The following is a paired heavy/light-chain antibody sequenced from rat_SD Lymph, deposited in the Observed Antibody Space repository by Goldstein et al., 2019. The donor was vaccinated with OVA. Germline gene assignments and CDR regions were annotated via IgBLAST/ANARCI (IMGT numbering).Light chain of an antibody. CDR3: MQSNSYPFT. V-gene: IGKV6S10*01. Sequence: DIVMTQSPTSMSLSVGDRVTMNCKASQNVGSNVDWYQQKTGQSPKLLIYKASNRYTGVPDRFTGSGSGTDFTFTITNMQAEDLAVYYCMQSNSYPFTFGSGTKLEIK. J-gene: IGKJ5*01. CDR2: KAS. CDR1: QNVGSN.
Heavy chain of an antibody. CDR3: ARWASIMDA. D-gene: IGHD3-1*01. V-gene: IGHV5-50*01. CDR2: IYYDASHT. J-gene: IGHJ4*01. CDR1: GFTFTSYH. Sequence: EVQLVESGGGLVQPGSSLKLSCVASGFTFTSYHMHWIRQAPKKGLEWIGMIYYDASHTYYTDSMKGRFIISRDNSKNTLYLEMNSLRSDDTAMYYCARWASIMDAWGQGTSVTVSS.